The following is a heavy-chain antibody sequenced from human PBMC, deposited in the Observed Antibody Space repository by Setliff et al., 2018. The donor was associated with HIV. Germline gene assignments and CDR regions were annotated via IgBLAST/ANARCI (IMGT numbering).Heavy chain of an antibody. CDR1: GDSININH. J-gene: IGHJ5*02. Sequence: PSETLSLTCNVSGDSININHWTWIRQPPGKGLEWIGSFYNSGSTNYNPSLKSRVTISVDTSKNRFSLTMTSVTAADTAVYYCARHRQISDWFDPWGQGILVTVSS. CDR3: ARHRQISDWFDP. D-gene: IGHD3-10*01. V-gene: IGHV4-59*08. CDR2: FYNSGST.